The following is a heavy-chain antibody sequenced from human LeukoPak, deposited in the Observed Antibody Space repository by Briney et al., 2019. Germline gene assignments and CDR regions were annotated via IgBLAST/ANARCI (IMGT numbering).Heavy chain of an antibody. Sequence: PSETLSLTCTVSGGSISSYYWSWIRQPPGKGLEWIGYIYYSGSTNYNPSLKSRVTISVDTSKNQFSLKLSSVTAADTAVYYCARLKVRGVINWYYYYYMDVWGKGTTVTISS. CDR2: IYYSGST. CDR1: GGSISSYY. J-gene: IGHJ6*03. CDR3: ARLKVRGVINWYYYYYMDV. V-gene: IGHV4-59*12. D-gene: IGHD3-10*01.